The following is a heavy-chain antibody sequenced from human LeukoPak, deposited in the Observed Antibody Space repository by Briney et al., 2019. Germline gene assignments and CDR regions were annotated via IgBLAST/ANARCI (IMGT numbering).Heavy chain of an antibody. D-gene: IGHD3-9*01. J-gene: IGHJ4*02. Sequence: PGGSLRLSCAASGFTFNTFNMNWVRQAPGKGLEWVSYITCGGDYIYYADSVKGRFTTSRDNAKNLLSLQLNSLRVADTAVYYCARGHYDVLAASYKWTPDYWGQGTLVTVSS. CDR2: ITCGGDYI. CDR3: ARGHYDVLAASYKWTPDY. CDR1: GFTFNTFN. V-gene: IGHV3-21*01.